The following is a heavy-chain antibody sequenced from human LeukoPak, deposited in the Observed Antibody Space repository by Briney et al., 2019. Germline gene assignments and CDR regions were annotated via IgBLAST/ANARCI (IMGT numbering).Heavy chain of an antibody. CDR1: GYTFTSYA. CDR3: ARVSDDSGWNFDY. Sequence: ASVKVSCKASGYTFTSYAIHWVRQAPGQRLEWMGWINAGNGNRKYSQKFQDRVTITRETSATTAHMELNSLTSEDTAVYYCARVSDDSGWNFDYWGQGTLVTVSS. CDR2: INAGNGNR. V-gene: IGHV1-3*01. D-gene: IGHD6-19*01. J-gene: IGHJ4*02.